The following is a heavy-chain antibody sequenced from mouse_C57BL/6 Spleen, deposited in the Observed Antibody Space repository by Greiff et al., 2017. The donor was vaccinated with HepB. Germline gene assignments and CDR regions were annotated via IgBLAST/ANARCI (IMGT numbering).Heavy chain of an antibody. CDR2: SRNKANDYTT. CDR1: GFTFSDFY. V-gene: IGHV7-1*01. CDR3: ARGANYGSSFDV. D-gene: IGHD1-1*01. Sequence: EVKVVESGGGLVQSGRSLRLSCATSGFTFSDFYMEWVRQAPGKGLEWIAASRNKANDYTTEYSASVKGRFIVSRDTSQSILYLQMNALRAEDTAIYYCARGANYGSSFDVWGTGTTVTVSS. J-gene: IGHJ1*03.